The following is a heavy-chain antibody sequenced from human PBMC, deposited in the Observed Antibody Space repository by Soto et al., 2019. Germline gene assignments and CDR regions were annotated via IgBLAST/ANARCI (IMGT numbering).Heavy chain of an antibody. CDR2: IDSGGIT. V-gene: IGHV3-53*01. D-gene: IGHD3-16*01. CDR1: GLTVSSNY. Sequence: TGGSLRLSCAASGLTVSSNYMTWVRQAPGKGLEWVSVIDSGGITYYADSVRGRFTISRDNSGNTVYLQMNRLRAEDTALYYCARGGALFYYYGLDVWGRGTTVTVSS. J-gene: IGHJ6*02. CDR3: ARGGALFYYYGLDV.